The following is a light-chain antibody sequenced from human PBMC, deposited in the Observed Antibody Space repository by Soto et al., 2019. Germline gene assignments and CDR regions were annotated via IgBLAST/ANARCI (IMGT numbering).Light chain of an antibody. J-gene: IGLJ3*02. CDR3: QSYDSSLSGGL. Sequence: QAVVTQPPSVSGAPGQRVTISCTGSSSNIGAGYDVHWYQQLPGAAPKLLIYGNNNRPSGVPDRFSGSKSGTSASLAITGLQTEDEADYYCQSYDSSLSGGLFGGGTKLTVL. CDR1: SSNIGAGYD. CDR2: GNN. V-gene: IGLV1-40*01.